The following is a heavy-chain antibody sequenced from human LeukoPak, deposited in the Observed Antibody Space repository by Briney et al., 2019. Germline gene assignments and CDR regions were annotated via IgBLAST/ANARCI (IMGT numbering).Heavy chain of an antibody. J-gene: IGHJ4*02. Sequence: ASVKVSCKASGYTFTSYGISWVRQAPGQGLEWMGWISAYNGNTNYAQKLQGRVTMTTDTSTSTAYMELRSLRSDDTAVYSCARECLDILTGCSNIHFDYWGQGTLVTVSS. D-gene: IGHD3-9*01. CDR3: ARECLDILTGCSNIHFDY. V-gene: IGHV1-18*01. CDR1: GYTFTSYG. CDR2: ISAYNGNT.